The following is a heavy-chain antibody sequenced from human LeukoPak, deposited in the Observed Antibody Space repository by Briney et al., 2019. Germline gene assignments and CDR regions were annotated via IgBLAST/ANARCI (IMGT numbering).Heavy chain of an antibody. V-gene: IGHV3-21*01. J-gene: IGHJ4*02. Sequence: PGGSLRLSCAASGFTFSTYNMNWVRQAPGKGLEWVSFISSSSSYIYYADSMKGRFTISRDNAKNSLYLQMNSLRAEDTAVYYCAKSAHSTYIVVVPAAYDYWGQGTLVTVSS. D-gene: IGHD2-2*01. CDR3: AKSAHSTYIVVVPAAYDY. CDR1: GFTFSTYN. CDR2: ISSSSSYI.